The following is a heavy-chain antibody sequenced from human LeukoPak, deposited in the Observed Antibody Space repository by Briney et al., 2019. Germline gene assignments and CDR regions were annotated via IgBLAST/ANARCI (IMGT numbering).Heavy chain of an antibody. CDR2: IGGSGGTT. Sequence: GGSLRLSCAASGFTFSIYAMSWVRQAPGKGLEWVSAIGGSGGTTYYADSVKGRFTISRDNFKNTLYLQMNSLRAEDTAVYYCAKDPITMIVVVPDYWGQGTLVTVSS. CDR1: GFTFSIYA. V-gene: IGHV3-23*01. CDR3: AKDPITMIVVVPDY. D-gene: IGHD3-22*01. J-gene: IGHJ4*02.